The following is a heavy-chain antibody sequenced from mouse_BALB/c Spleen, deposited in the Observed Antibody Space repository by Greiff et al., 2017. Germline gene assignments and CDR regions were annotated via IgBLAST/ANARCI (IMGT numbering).Heavy chain of an antibody. D-gene: IGHD1-1*01. CDR1: GYSITSDYA. Sequence: EVMLVESGPGLVKPSQSLSLTCTVTGYSITSDYAWNWIRQFPGNKLEWMGYISYSGSTSYNPSLKSRISITRDTSKNQFFLQLNSVTTEDTATYYCARGDYGSSYGYFDVWGAGTTVTVSS. CDR3: ARGDYGSSYGYFDV. J-gene: IGHJ1*01. CDR2: ISYSGST. V-gene: IGHV3-2*02.